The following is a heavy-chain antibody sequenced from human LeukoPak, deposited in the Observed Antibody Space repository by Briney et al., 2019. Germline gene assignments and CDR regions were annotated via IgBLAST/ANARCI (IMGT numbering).Heavy chain of an antibody. CDR3: AKDRATMIVMIRTAPRGELDY. Sequence: GGTLRLSCAASGFIFSNYAMIWVRQAPGKGLEWVSSIRGNAGTTYYADSVKGRFTISRDNSKNTLYLQMNSLRAEDTAVYYCAKDRATMIVMIRTAPRGELDYWGQGSLVTVSS. CDR1: GFIFSNYA. CDR2: IRGNAGTT. J-gene: IGHJ4*02. D-gene: IGHD3-22*01. V-gene: IGHV3-23*01.